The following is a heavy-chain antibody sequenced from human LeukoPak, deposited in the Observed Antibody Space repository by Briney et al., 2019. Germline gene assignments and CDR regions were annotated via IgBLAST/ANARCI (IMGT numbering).Heavy chain of an antibody. D-gene: IGHD1-1*01. J-gene: IGHJ4*02. V-gene: IGHV3-15*01. Sequence: GGSLRLSCAASGFTFSSDAMHWVRQAPGKGLEWVGRIKSTTDGGTTDYAAPVKGRFTISRDDSKNTPYLQMNSLKTDDTAVYYCTTERSGTTPYYFDYWGQGTLVTVSS. CDR2: IKSTTDGGTT. CDR3: TTERSGTTPYYFDY. CDR1: GFTFSSDA.